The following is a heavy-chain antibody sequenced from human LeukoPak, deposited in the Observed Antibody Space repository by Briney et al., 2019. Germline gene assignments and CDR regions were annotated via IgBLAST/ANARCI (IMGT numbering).Heavy chain of an antibody. CDR3: ARALRVRGYYYYGMDV. D-gene: IGHD3-10*01. J-gene: IGHJ6*02. CDR2: INHSGST. CDR1: GGSFSGYY. Sequence: KSSETLSLTCAVYGGSFSGYYWSWIRQPPGKGLEWIGEINHSGSTNYNPSLKSRVTISVDTSKNQFSLKLSSVTAADTAVYYCARALRVRGYYYYGMDVWGQGTTVTVSS. V-gene: IGHV4-34*01.